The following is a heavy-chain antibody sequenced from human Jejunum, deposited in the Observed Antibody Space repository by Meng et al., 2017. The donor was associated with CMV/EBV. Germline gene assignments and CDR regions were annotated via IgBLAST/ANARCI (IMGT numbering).Heavy chain of an antibody. D-gene: IGHD6-19*01. J-gene: IGHJ5*02. CDR2: INPNSGGT. CDR1: GYTFTGYY. CDR3: AHQAVAGTRGWFDP. Sequence: QVQLVQSGAEVKKPGASVKVSCKASGYTFTGYYMRWVRQAPGQGLEWMGRINPNSGGTNYAQKFQGRVTMTRDTSISTAYMELSRLRSDDTAVYYCAHQAVAGTRGWFDPWGQGTLVTVSS. V-gene: IGHV1-2*06.